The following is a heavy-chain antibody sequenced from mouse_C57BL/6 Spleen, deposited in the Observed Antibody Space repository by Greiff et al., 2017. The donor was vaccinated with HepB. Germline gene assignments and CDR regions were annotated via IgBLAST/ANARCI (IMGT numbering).Heavy chain of an antibody. Sequence: EVKLVESEGGLVQPGSSMKLSCTASGFTFSDYYMAWVRQVPEKGLEWVANINYDGSSTYYLDSLKSRFIISRDNAKNILYLQMSSLKSEDTATYYCARVTTVVESSLYYFDYWGQGTTLTDSS. CDR1: GFTFSDYY. CDR2: INYDGSST. CDR3: ARVTTVVESSLYYFDY. J-gene: IGHJ2*01. V-gene: IGHV5-16*01. D-gene: IGHD1-1*01.